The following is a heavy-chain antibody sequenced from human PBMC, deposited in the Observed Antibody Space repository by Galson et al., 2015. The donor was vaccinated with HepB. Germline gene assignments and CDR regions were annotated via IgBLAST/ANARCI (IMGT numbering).Heavy chain of an antibody. CDR1: GFRFNTYA. D-gene: IGHD2/OR15-2a*01. J-gene: IGHJ4*02. V-gene: IGHV3-30*04. CDR2: ISYDRSNK. Sequence: SLRLSCAASGFRFNTYAMHWVRQTPGKGLEWMAVISYDRSNKYYGDSVEGRFSISRDNSKNTLYLQMNSLRAEDTAVYYCAKDLLPGNYFAGGFDYWGQGTLVTVSS. CDR3: AKDLLPGNYFAGGFDY.